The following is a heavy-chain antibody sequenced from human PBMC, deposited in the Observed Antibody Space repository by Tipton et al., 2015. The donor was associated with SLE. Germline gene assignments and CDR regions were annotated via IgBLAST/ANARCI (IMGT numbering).Heavy chain of an antibody. CDR1: GGSIGSDNDY. V-gene: IGHV4-39*07. Sequence: TLSLTCTVSGGSIGSDNDYWGWIRQPPGKGLEWIGSIYYSGRTYYNPSLKSRVTVSVDTSRNQFSLRLTSLTAADTAMYYCARGGTARVRPAASFDSWGQGTLVTVS. D-gene: IGHD2-2*01. CDR3: ARGGTARVRPAASFDS. J-gene: IGHJ4*02. CDR2: IYYSGRT.